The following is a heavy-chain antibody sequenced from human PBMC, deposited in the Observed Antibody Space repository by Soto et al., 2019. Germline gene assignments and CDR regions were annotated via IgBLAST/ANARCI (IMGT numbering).Heavy chain of an antibody. Sequence: ASVKVSCKASGYIFVNYGIAWVRQAPGQGLEWMGWISPYTGNTHSATKVQGRLTMTTDTSTSTAYMDLGSLTSDDTAVYYCVMVDNYVPPTPQYVCAQGTTVTVSS. CDR2: ISPYTGNT. CDR3: VMVDNYVPPTPQYV. J-gene: IGHJ6*02. D-gene: IGHD3-16*01. V-gene: IGHV1-18*01. CDR1: GYIFVNYG.